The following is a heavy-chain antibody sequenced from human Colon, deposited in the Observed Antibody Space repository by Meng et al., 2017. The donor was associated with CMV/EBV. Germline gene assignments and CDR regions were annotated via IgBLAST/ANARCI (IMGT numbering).Heavy chain of an antibody. CDR3: VRSSGWSLFDY. V-gene: IGHV1-2*02. D-gene: IGHD6-19*01. J-gene: IGHJ4*02. Sequence: QGQLMQSGAGVKEPGASVKVSCKPSGYTFSDYYMHWVRQAPGQGLEWMGWIRSDGSATNYAQKFRGRVTMTRDASVSTAYMELSGLTSDDTAVYFCVRSSGWSLFDYWGPGALVTVSS. CDR2: IRSDGSAT. CDR1: GYTFSDYY.